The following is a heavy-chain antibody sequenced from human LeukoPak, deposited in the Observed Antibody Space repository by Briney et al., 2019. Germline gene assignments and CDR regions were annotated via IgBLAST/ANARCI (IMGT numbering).Heavy chain of an antibody. CDR1: GFTFSSYD. D-gene: IGHD1-26*01. CDR3: AKDDSGSQAY. CDR2: ISGSGGST. V-gene: IGHV3-23*01. Sequence: PGGSLRLSCAASGFTFSSYDMSWVGQAPGKGLEWVSAISGSGGSTYYADYVKGRFTISRDNSKNTLYLQMNSLRAEDTAVYYCAKDDSGSQAYWGQGTLVTVSS. J-gene: IGHJ4*02.